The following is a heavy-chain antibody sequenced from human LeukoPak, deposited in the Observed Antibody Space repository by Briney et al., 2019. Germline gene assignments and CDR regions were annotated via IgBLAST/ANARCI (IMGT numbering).Heavy chain of an antibody. CDR2: IKQDGSEK. CDR3: ARDRYSSSWYYPEYYFDY. J-gene: IGHJ4*02. D-gene: IGHD6-13*01. Sequence: GGSLSLSCAASGFTFSSYWMSWVRQPPGKGLEWLANIKQDGSEKYYVDSVKGRFTISRDNAKNSLYQQMNSLRAEDTAVYYCARDRYSSSWYYPEYYFDYWGQGTLVTVSS. V-gene: IGHV3-7*01. CDR1: GFTFSSYW.